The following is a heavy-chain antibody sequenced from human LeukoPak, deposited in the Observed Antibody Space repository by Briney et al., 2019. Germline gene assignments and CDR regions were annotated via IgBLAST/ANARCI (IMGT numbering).Heavy chain of an antibody. CDR2: ISSTSSYT. V-gene: IGHV3-21*01. CDR1: GFTFSSYS. J-gene: IGHJ4*02. Sequence: GGSLRLSCAASGFTFSSYSMSWVRQAPGKGLEWVSSISSTSSYTYYADSMKGRFTISRDNAKNSLYLQMNSLRAEDTAVYYCARGSRDWFDYFDYWGQGTLVTVSS. CDR3: ARGSRDWFDYFDY. D-gene: IGHD3/OR15-3a*01.